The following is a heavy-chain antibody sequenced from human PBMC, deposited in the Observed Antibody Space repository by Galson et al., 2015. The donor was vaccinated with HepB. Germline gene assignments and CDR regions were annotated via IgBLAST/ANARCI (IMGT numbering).Heavy chain of an antibody. Sequence: SLRLSCAASGFTFSSYTINWVRQAPGKKLEWVSYISTTGTTIYYADSVKGRFTIPRDNAENSLFLQMNSLRAEDTAVYYCVRVAVDTTIFRGYWYFDLWGRGTLVTVSS. V-gene: IGHV3-48*01. CDR3: VRVAVDTTIFRGYWYFDL. D-gene: IGHD5-18*01. J-gene: IGHJ2*01. CDR1: GFTFSSYT. CDR2: ISTTGTTI.